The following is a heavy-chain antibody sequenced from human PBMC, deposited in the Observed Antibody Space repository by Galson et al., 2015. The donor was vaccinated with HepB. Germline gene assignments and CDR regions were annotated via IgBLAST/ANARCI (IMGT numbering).Heavy chain of an antibody. Sequence: SLRLSCAASGFTFSSYWMHWVRQAPGKGLVWVSRVNRDGGGTSYADSVKGRFTISRDNAKNTLYLQMNSLRAEDTAMYYCARGGTNSGSPNDPWGQGTLVTVSS. CDR3: ARGGTNSGSPNDP. V-gene: IGHV3-74*01. CDR1: GFTFSSYW. CDR2: VNRDGGGT. J-gene: IGHJ5*02. D-gene: IGHD1-26*01.